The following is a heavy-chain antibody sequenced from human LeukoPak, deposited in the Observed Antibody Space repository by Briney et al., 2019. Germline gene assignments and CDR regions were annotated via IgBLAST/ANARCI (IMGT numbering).Heavy chain of an antibody. CDR1: GYSFTTYW. D-gene: IGHD3-10*01. V-gene: IGHV5-51*01. CDR2: IYPADSNT. J-gene: IGHJ4*02. Sequence: GGSLNISCKASGYSFTTYWIGWVRQMTGKGLEWMGIIYPADSNTRYSPSFQGQVTISADRSISTASLPWSNLEAADSAMYYCARGSHASGSLPEYGGQGTLVTVP. CDR3: ARGSHASGSLPEY.